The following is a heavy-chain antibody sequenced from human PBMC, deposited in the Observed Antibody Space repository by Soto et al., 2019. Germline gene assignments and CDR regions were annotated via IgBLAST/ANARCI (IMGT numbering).Heavy chain of an antibody. CDR1: GGFIRSSRDY. Sequence: QLQLQESGPGLVKPSETLSLTCTVSGGFIRSSRDYCGWIRQPPGKGLEWIGSIYYSGSTYYNPSLKSRVTICVDTSKNQFSLKLSSVTAADTAVYYCARQEWIQLWPDDYWGQGTLVTVSS. CDR2: IYYSGST. V-gene: IGHV4-39*01. CDR3: ARQEWIQLWPDDY. D-gene: IGHD5-18*01. J-gene: IGHJ4*02.